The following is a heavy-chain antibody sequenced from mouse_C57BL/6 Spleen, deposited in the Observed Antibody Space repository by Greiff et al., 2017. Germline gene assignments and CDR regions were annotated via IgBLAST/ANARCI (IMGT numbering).Heavy chain of an antibody. Sequence: VQLQQSGAELMKPGASVKLSCKATGYTFTGYWIEWVKQRPGHGLEWIGELLPGSGSTNYNEKFKGKATFTADTSSNTAYMQLSSLTTDDSAIYYRAMRIYYGNPDYFDYWGQGTTLTVSS. CDR2: LLPGSGST. J-gene: IGHJ2*01. D-gene: IGHD2-1*01. CDR3: AMRIYYGNPDYFDY. CDR1: GYTFTGYW. V-gene: IGHV1-9*01.